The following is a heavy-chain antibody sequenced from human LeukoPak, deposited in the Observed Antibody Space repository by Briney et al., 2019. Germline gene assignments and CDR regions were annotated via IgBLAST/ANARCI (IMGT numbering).Heavy chain of an antibody. CDR3: AKTLYYYDSSGYYTGAFDI. CDR1: GYTFTGYY. J-gene: IGHJ3*02. D-gene: IGHD3-22*01. CDR2: INPNSGGT. Sequence: ASVKVSCKASGYTFTGYYMHWVRQAPGQGLEWRGWINPNSGGTNYAQKFQGRVTMTRDTSISTAYMELSRLRSDDTAVYYCAKTLYYYDSSGYYTGAFDIWGQGTMVTVSS. V-gene: IGHV1-2*02.